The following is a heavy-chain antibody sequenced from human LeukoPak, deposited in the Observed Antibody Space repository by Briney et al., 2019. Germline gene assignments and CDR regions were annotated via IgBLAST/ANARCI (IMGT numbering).Heavy chain of an antibody. D-gene: IGHD5-18*01. Sequence: SETLSLTCSVAGGSISTYYWNWIRQTPGKGLEWIGHISYGNTDYNPSLKSRVTISVDTSKNQFSLKLTAVTAADTAVYYCARDKAHSYGRYFDPWGQGALVIVSS. V-gene: IGHV4-59*01. J-gene: IGHJ5*02. CDR2: ISYGNT. CDR3: ARDKAHSYGRYFDP. CDR1: GGSISTYY.